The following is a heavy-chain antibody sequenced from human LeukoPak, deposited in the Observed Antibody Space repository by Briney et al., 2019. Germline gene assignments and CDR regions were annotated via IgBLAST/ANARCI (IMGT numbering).Heavy chain of an antibody. J-gene: IGHJ4*02. V-gene: IGHV3-48*01. D-gene: IGHD2/OR15-2a*01. CDR1: GFTFSSYN. Sequence: PGGSLRLSCAASGFTFSSYNMNWVRQAPGKGLEWVSYISSNTRVIHYADSVKGRFTISRDNGKNSLYLQMNSLRAEDTAVYYCARVFLEETQWGQGPLVTVSS. CDR3: ARVFLEETQ. CDR2: ISSNTRVI.